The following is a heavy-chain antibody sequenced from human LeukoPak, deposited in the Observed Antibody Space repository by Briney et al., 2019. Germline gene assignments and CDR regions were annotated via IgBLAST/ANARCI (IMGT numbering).Heavy chain of an antibody. V-gene: IGHV3-66*01. CDR2: IYSGGST. CDR1: GFTVSSNY. D-gene: IGHD3-22*01. CDR3: ARDISYYYDSSGYFDY. Sequence: PGGSLRLSCAASGFTVSSNYMSWVRQAPGKGLEWVSVIYSGGSTYYADSVKGRFTISRDNAKNSLYLQMNSLRAEDTAVYYCARDISYYYDSSGYFDYWGQGTLVTVSS. J-gene: IGHJ4*02.